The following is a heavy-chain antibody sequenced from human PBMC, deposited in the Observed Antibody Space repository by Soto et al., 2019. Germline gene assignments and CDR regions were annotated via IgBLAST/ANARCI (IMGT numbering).Heavy chain of an antibody. CDR1: GLTCSTNY. D-gene: IGHD2-2*01. CDR2: INTANYI. V-gene: IGHV3-21*01. CDR3: VREGGFCYGSTCRYFDY. Sequence: GSRRLSCEGPGLTCSTNYMNGSRQAPGKGLEWVSSINTANYIYYADSVRGRFTISKDNAKNSLYLQMNSLRAEDTAVYYCVREGGFCYGSTCRYFDYWGQGTLVTVSS. J-gene: IGHJ4*02.